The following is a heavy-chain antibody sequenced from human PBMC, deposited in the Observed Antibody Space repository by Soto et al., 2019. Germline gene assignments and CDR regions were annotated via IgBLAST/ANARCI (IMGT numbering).Heavy chain of an antibody. CDR3: ARNSSGWSLDS. CDR1: GDSINNNYY. V-gene: IGHV4-38-2*01. Sequence: SETLSLTCAVSGDSINNNYYWGWIRKPPGKGLEWIASIYNSVSTHYNPSLRSRVTISIDTSKNQFSLKMSSVTAADTAVYYCARNSSGWSLDSWGQGTRVTVSS. CDR2: IYNSVST. D-gene: IGHD6-19*01. J-gene: IGHJ4*02.